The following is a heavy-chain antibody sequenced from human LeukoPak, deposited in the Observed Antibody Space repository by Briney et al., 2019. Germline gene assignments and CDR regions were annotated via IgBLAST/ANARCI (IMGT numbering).Heavy chain of an antibody. CDR3: ARLRRDGYTIDAFDI. J-gene: IGHJ3*02. CDR2: IYYSGST. D-gene: IGHD5-24*01. V-gene: IGHV4-59*08. Sequence: TSETLSLTCTVSGGSISSYYWSWIRQPPGKGLEWIGYIYYSGSTNYNPSLKSRVTISVDTSKNQFSLKLSSVTAADTAVYYCARLRRDGYTIDAFDIWGQGTMVTVSS. CDR1: GGSISSYY.